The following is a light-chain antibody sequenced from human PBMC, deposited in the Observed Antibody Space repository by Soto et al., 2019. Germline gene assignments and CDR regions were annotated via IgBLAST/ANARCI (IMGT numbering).Light chain of an antibody. V-gene: IGKV3-20*01. CDR3: QQYGSSPWT. Sequence: EIVLRQSPGTMSLSPRERATLSCRARQSVSSSYLAWYQQKPGQAPRLLIYGASSRATGIPDRFSGSGSGTDFTLTISRLEPEDFAVYYCQQYGSSPWTFGQGTKVDIK. CDR1: QSVSSSY. CDR2: GAS. J-gene: IGKJ1*01.